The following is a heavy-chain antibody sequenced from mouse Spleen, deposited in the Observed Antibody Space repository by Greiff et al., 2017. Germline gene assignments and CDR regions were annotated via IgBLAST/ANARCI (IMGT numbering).Heavy chain of an antibody. V-gene: IGHV1-22*01. J-gene: IGHJ2*01. CDR3: ARGGFITTVDY. CDR2: INPNNGGT. D-gene: IGHD1-1*01. Sequence: VQLKQSGPELVKPGASVKMSCKASGYTFTDYNMHWVKQSHGKSLEWIGYINPNNGGTSYNQKFKGKATLTVNKSSSTAYMELRSLTSEDSAVYYCARGGFITTVDYWGQGTTLTVSS. CDR1: GYTFTDYN.